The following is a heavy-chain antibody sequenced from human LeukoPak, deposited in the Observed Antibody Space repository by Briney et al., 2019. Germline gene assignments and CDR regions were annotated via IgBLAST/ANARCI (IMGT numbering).Heavy chain of an antibody. V-gene: IGHV3-23*01. CDR3: AKVGVLEYYYDSSGYFQPDY. CDR1: GFMFSSYG. CDR2: ISGSGGST. D-gene: IGHD3-22*01. Sequence: GGTLRLSCAASGFMFSSYGMSSVRQAPGKGLDWVSAISGSGGSTYYADSGKGRFTISRDNSNNTLYLQMNSLRAADTAVYYCAKVGVLEYYYDSSGYFQPDYWGQGTLVTVSS. J-gene: IGHJ4*02.